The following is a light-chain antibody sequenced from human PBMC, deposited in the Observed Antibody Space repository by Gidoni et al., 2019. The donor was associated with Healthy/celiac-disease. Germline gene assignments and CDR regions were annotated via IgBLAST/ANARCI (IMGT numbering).Light chain of an antibody. CDR3: HQYNSYPMYT. CDR1: QSISSW. Sequence: DIQLTQSPSTLSPSVGDRVTITCRASQSISSWLPWYQQKPGKAPKLLLYDASSLESGVPSRFSCSGSGTEFTLTIISLQPDDFATYYCHQYNSYPMYTFGQGTKLEIK. CDR2: DAS. J-gene: IGKJ2*01. V-gene: IGKV1-5*01.